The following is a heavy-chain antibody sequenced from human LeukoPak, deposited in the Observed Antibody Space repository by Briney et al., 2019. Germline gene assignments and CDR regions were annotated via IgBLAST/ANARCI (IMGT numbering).Heavy chain of an antibody. CDR1: GFTFSSYG. V-gene: IGHV3-30*18. D-gene: IGHD5-12*01. CDR3: AKDLATKYSLDY. J-gene: IGHJ4*02. Sequence: GGSLRLSCAASGFTFSSYGIHWVRQAPGKGLELVALISYDGSDKFFADSVRGRFTISRDNSKNTLYLQMNSLRVEDTAVYYCAKDLATKYSLDYWGQGILVTVSS. CDR2: ISYDGSDK.